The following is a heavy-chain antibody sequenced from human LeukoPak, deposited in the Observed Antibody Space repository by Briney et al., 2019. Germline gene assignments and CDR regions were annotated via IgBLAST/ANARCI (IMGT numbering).Heavy chain of an antibody. CDR3: ARGRYCSSTSCYLDY. CDR2: ISGSGGST. D-gene: IGHD2-2*01. Sequence: GGSLRLSCAASGFTFSSYAMSWVRQAPGKGLEWVSAISGSGGSTYYADSVKGRFTISRDNSKNTLYLQMGSLRAEDMAVYYCARGRYCSSTSCYLDYWGQGTLVTVSS. J-gene: IGHJ4*02. V-gene: IGHV3-23*01. CDR1: GFTFSSYA.